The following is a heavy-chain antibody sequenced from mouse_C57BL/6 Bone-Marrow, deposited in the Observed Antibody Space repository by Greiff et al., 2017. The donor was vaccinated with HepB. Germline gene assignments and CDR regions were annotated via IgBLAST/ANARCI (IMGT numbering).Heavy chain of an antibody. CDR2: ISSGSSTI. D-gene: IGHD1-1*01. Sequence: VQLKESGGGLVKPGGSLKLSCAASGFTFSDYGMHWVRQAPEKGLEWVAYISSGSSTIYYADTVKGRFTISRDNAKNTLFLQMTSLRSEDTAMYYCARHGTTVVYFDYWGQGTTLTVSS. J-gene: IGHJ2*01. CDR3: ARHGTTVVYFDY. V-gene: IGHV5-17*01. CDR1: GFTFSDYG.